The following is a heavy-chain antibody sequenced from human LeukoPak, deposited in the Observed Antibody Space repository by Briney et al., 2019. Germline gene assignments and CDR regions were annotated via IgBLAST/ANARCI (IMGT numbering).Heavy chain of an antibody. J-gene: IGHJ4*02. CDR2: ISWNSGSI. V-gene: IGHV3-9*01. D-gene: IGHD3-22*01. Sequence: GGSLRLSCAASGFTFDDYAMHWVRQAPGKGLEWVSGISWNSGSIGYADSVKGRFTISRDNAKNSLYLQMNSLRAEDTALYYCAKDYYDSSGYYYGLFDYWGQGTLVTVSS. CDR3: AKDYYDSSGYYYGLFDY. CDR1: GFTFDDYA.